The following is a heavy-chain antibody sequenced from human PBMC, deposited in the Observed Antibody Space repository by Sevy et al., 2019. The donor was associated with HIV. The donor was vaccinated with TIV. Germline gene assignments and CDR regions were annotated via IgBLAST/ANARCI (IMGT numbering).Heavy chain of an antibody. D-gene: IGHD5-18*01. CDR3: AAGDTGFLADLDF. J-gene: IGHJ4*02. CDR1: GFSISTHA. V-gene: IGHV3-23*02. Sequence: GGSLRLSCGASGFSISTHAMNWVRQAPGRGLEWISGISATDGSTHYVASVKGRFSISRDNSKNTVHLQMNSLRAEDTAVYYCAAGDTGFLADLDFWGQGTLVTVSS. CDR2: ISATDGST.